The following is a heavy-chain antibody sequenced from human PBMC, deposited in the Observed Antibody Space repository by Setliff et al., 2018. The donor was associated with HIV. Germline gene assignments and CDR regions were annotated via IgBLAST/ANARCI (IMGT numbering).Heavy chain of an antibody. Sequence: KTSETLSLTCTVSGGSISGSSYYWGWIRQPPGKGLEWIGTIDYSGSTYQSPSLKSRVTLSVNTSKNQFSLKLTSVTAADTAVYYCARGGYDYVWGSYRYNWFDTWGQGTLVTVSS. CDR3: ARGGYDYVWGSYRYNWFDT. D-gene: IGHD3-16*02. V-gene: IGHV4-39*01. CDR2: IDYSGST. J-gene: IGHJ5*02. CDR1: GGSISGSSYY.